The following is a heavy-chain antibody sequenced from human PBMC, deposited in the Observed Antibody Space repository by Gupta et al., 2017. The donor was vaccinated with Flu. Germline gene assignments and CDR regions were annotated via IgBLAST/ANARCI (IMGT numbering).Heavy chain of an antibody. Sequence: QVQLQESGPGLVKPSETLSLTCTVSGASITGDYWSWIRQSPGKRLEWIAFVHYSGSSNYNSSLRSRLTISIDTSKNQFSLKMKSVTAADTASYYCARGGASSKYFDLWGRGTLVTVS. V-gene: IGHV4-59*01. CDR1: GASITGDY. J-gene: IGHJ2*01. D-gene: IGHD3-10*01. CDR3: ARGGASSKYFDL. CDR2: VHYSGSS.